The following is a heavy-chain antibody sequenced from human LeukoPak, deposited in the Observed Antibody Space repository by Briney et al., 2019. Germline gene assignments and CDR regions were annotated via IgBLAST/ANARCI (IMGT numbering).Heavy chain of an antibody. V-gene: IGHV1-69*06. Sequence: SVKVSCKASGGTFSSYAISWVRQAPGQGLEWMGGIIPIFGTGNYAQKFQGRVTITADKSTSTAYMELSSLRSEDTAVYYCARGGYCSGGSCYFDAFDIWGQGTMVTVSS. CDR3: ARGGYCSGGSCYFDAFDI. J-gene: IGHJ3*02. CDR1: GGTFSSYA. CDR2: IIPIFGTG. D-gene: IGHD2-15*01.